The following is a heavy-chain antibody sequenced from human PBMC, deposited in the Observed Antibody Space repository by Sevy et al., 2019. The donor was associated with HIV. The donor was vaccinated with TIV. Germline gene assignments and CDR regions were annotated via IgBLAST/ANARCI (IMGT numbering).Heavy chain of an antibody. D-gene: IGHD2-8*02. CDR2: IKSTPDGGTT. Sequence: GGSLRLSCAASRFTFNTYAMHWVRQAPGKGLEWVGRIKSTPDGGTTDYAAPVKGRFTISRDDSKNTLYLQMNSLKTEDTAVYYCSTDPIIVLLVTDGMDVWGQGTTVTVSS. CDR3: STDPIIVLLVTDGMDV. CDR1: RFTFNTYA. J-gene: IGHJ6*02. V-gene: IGHV3-15*01.